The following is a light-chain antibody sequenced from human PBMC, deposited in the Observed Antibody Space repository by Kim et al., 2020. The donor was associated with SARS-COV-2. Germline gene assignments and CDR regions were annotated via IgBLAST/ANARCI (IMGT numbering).Light chain of an antibody. CDR1: SSNIGSNA. CDR2: SNN. CDR3: AAWDDSLNSVL. J-gene: IGLJ2*01. Sequence: QSVLTQPPSASGTPGQRVTISCSGSSSNIGSNAVNWYQQLPGTAPKLLIYSNNQWPSGVPHRFSGSNSGASASLAISGLQSEAEADYFCAAWDDSLNSVLFGAGTQLTVL. V-gene: IGLV1-44*01.